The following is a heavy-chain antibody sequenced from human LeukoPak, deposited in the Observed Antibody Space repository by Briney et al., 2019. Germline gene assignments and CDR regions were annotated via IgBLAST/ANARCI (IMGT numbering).Heavy chain of an antibody. CDR3: ARDKLEWFGDMDV. D-gene: IGHD3-10*01. CDR2: INPSGGST. V-gene: IGHV1-46*01. J-gene: IGHJ6*02. CDR1: GYTFTSYY. Sequence: GASVKVSCKASGYTFTSYYMHWERQAPGQGLEWVGIINPSGGSTSYAQKFQGRVTMTRDTSTSTVYMELSSLRSEDTAVYYCARDKLEWFGDMDVWGQGTTVTVSS.